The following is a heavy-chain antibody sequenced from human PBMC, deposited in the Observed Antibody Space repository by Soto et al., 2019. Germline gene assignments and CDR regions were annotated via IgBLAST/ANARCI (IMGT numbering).Heavy chain of an antibody. CDR3: ASAWFGALKYFDY. D-gene: IGHD3-10*01. V-gene: IGHV3-72*01. CDR2: ISNKANSYTT. Sequence: EVQLVESGGGLVQPGGSLRLSCAASGFTFSDHYMEWVRQAPCKGLEWVGRISNKANSYTTEYGASVKGRFTISRDDSKNSLSLQMNSLKTEDTAVYYCASAWFGALKYFDYWGQGTLVTVSS. J-gene: IGHJ4*02. CDR1: GFTFSDHY.